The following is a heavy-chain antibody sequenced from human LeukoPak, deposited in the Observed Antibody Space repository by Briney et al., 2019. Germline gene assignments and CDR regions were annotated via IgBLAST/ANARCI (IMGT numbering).Heavy chain of an antibody. D-gene: IGHD6-19*01. CDR2: ISYDGSKQ. Sequence: PGGSLRLSCAASGFTFSSYGMHWVRQAPGKGLEWVTVISYDGSKQNYADSVKGRFTISRDNSKNTLYLQMNSLRAEDTAVYYCAKGGVSSGWYFEVFDYWGQGTLVTVSS. V-gene: IGHV3-30*18. CDR1: GFTFSSYG. CDR3: AKGGVSSGWYFEVFDY. J-gene: IGHJ4*02.